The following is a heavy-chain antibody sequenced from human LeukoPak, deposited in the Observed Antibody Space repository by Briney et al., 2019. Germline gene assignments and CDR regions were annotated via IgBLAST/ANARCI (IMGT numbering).Heavy chain of an antibody. V-gene: IGHV1-69*06. CDR1: GGTFSSYA. J-gene: IGHJ5*02. CDR2: IIPIFGTA. Sequence: GASVKVSCKASGGTFSSYAISWVRQAPGQGLEWMGGIIPIFGTANYAQKFQGRVTITADKSTSTAYMELSSLRSEDTAVYYCARDGTMVRGVQWFDPWGQGTLVTVSS. CDR3: ARDGTMVRGVQWFDP. D-gene: IGHD3-10*01.